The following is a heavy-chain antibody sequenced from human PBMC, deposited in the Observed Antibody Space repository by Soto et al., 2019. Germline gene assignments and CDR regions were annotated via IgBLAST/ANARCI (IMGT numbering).Heavy chain of an antibody. V-gene: IGHV3-30*18. J-gene: IGHJ4*02. CDR3: AKEDSSGYYYDY. Sequence: QVQLVESGGGVVQPGRSLRLSCAASGFTFSSYGMHWVRQAPGKGLEWVAVISYDGSNKYYADSVKGRFTISRDNSKITLYLQMNSLRAEDTAVYYCAKEDSSGYYYDYWGQGTLVTVSS. D-gene: IGHD3-22*01. CDR2: ISYDGSNK. CDR1: GFTFSSYG.